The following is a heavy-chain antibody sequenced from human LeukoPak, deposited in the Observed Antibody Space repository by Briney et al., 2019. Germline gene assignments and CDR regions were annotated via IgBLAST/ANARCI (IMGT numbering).Heavy chain of an antibody. CDR3: ARPGYSGYDDEDAFDI. D-gene: IGHD5-12*01. Sequence: GASVKVSCKASGYTFTGYFMHWVRQAPRQGLEWMGRISPNSGGTNYAQKFQGRVTMTRDTSTSTAYMELSGLRSDDTAMYYCARPGYSGYDDEDAFDIWGQGTMVTVSS. CDR1: GYTFTGYF. J-gene: IGHJ3*02. V-gene: IGHV1-2*06. CDR2: ISPNSGGT.